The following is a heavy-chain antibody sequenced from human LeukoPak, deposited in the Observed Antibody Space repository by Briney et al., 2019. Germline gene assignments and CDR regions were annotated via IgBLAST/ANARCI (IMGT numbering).Heavy chain of an antibody. D-gene: IGHD3-10*01. CDR3: AREKPAMVRGVGGDY. Sequence: GGSLRLSCAASGFTFSSYWMSWVRQAPGKGLEWVANIKQDGSEKYYVDSVKGRFTISRDNAKNSLYLQMNSLRAEDTAVYYCAREKPAMVRGVGGDYWGQGTLVTVSS. J-gene: IGHJ4*02. V-gene: IGHV3-7*01. CDR2: IKQDGSEK. CDR1: GFTFSSYW.